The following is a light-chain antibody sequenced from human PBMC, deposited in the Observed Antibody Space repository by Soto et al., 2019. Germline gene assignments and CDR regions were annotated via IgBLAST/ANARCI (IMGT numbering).Light chain of an antibody. J-gene: IGKJ2*01. CDR2: NAA. Sequence: ETLLTQSPATLSVSPGDRVTLSCRANEGVSRNLAWYQQKPGQAPRLLIHNAAIRATGIAARFSGSGSGTEFSLTVGSLQSEDLAICYCQQYNSWYTFGQGTKLEI. CDR1: EGVSRN. V-gene: IGKV3-15*01. CDR3: QQYNSWYT.